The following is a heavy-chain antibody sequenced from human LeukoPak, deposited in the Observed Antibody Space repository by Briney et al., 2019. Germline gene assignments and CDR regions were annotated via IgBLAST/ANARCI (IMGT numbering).Heavy chain of an antibody. J-gene: IGHJ1*01. Sequence: GGSLRLSCAASGFTVSSNYMSWVRQAPGKGLEWVSAISGSGGSTYYADSVKGRFTISRDNSKNTLYLQMNSLRAEDTAVYYCAKIRREEWLVRAEYFQHWGQGTLVTVSS. CDR2: ISGSGGST. D-gene: IGHD6-19*01. V-gene: IGHV3-23*01. CDR3: AKIRREEWLVRAEYFQH. CDR1: GFTVSSNY.